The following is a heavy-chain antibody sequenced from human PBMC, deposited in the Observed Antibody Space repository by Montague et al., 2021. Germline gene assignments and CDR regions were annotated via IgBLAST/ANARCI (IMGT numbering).Heavy chain of an antibody. Sequence: SLRLSCAASGFTFSSYDMHWVRQATGKGLEWVSAIGTAGDTFYPAFVKGRFTISRENAENSLYLQMNSLRAEDTAVYYCARTGAATAGRAYDIWGQGTMVTVSS. CDR2: IGTAGDT. V-gene: IGHV3-13*04. D-gene: IGHD7-27*01. CDR3: ARTGAATAGRAYDI. CDR1: GFTFSSYD. J-gene: IGHJ3*02.